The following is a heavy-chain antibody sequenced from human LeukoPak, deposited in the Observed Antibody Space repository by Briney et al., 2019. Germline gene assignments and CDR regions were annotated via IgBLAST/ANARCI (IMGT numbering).Heavy chain of an antibody. V-gene: IGHV3-43*02. J-gene: IGHJ4*02. CDR2: ISGDGGST. Sequence: PGGSLRLSCAASGFTFRSYAMHWVRQAPGKGLEWVSLISGDGGSTYYADSVKGRFTISRDNSKNSLYLQMNSLRTEDTALYYCAKGGYSSSWYNYWGQGTLVTVSS. D-gene: IGHD6-13*01. CDR3: AKGGYSSSWYNY. CDR1: GFTFRSYA.